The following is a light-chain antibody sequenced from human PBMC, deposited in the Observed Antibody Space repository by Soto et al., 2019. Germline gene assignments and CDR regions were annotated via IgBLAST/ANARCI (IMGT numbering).Light chain of an antibody. J-gene: IGKJ5*01. CDR2: DAS. CDR3: KQRSSWPIT. CDR1: QSVTSY. Sequence: EIVMTQSPATLSLSPGERATLSCRASQSVTSYLAWYQQRPGQAHRLLINDASRRATGIPDWFSGSGSGADFTLTISSLEPEDFAVYYCKQRSSWPITFGQGTRLEIK. V-gene: IGKV3-11*01.